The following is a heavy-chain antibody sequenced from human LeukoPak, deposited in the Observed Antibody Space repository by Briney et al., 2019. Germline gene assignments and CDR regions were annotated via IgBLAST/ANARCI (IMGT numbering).Heavy chain of an antibody. CDR1: GFTFSSYW. Sequence: GGSLRLSCAASGFTFSSYWMHWVRQAPGKGLVWVSRINSDGSSTSYADSVKGRFTISGDNAKNTLYLQMNSLRAEDTAVYYCARGAPPYSSGWYFFYYYYGMDVWGQGTTVTVSS. J-gene: IGHJ6*02. CDR2: INSDGSST. CDR3: ARGAPPYSSGWYFFYYYYGMDV. D-gene: IGHD6-19*01. V-gene: IGHV3-74*01.